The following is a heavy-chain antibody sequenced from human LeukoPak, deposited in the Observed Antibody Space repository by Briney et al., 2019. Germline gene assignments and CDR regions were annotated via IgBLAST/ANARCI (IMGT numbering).Heavy chain of an antibody. V-gene: IGHV5-51*01. D-gene: IGHD1-26*01. Sequence: GESLKISWKGSGYSFTSDWIGWVRQMPGKGLEWMGIIYPGDSDNTYSPSFQGQVTISADKSISTAYLQWSSLKASDTAIYYCASLYRVGAFHIWGQGTMVTVSS. CDR3: ASLYRVGAFHI. J-gene: IGHJ3*02. CDR1: GYSFTSDW. CDR2: IYPGDSDN.